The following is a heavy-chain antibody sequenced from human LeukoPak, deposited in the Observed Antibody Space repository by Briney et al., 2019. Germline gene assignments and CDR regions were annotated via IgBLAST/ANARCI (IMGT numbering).Heavy chain of an antibody. CDR2: INPNSGGT. CDR1: GYTFTGYY. V-gene: IGHV1-2*02. CDR3: ARVGEYYYDSSGYPMDY. J-gene: IGHJ4*02. Sequence: ASVKVSCKASGYTFTGYYMHWVRQAPGQGLEWMGWINPNSGGTNHAQKFQGRVTMTRDTSISTAYMELSRLRSDDTAVYYCARVGEYYYDSSGYPMDYWGQGTLATVSS. D-gene: IGHD3-22*01.